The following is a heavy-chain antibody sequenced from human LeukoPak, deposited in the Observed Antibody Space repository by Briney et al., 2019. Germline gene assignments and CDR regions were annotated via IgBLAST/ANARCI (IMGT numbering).Heavy chain of an antibody. Sequence: ASVKVSCKASGYTFTGYYMHWVRQAPGQGLEWMGWINPNSGGTNYAQKFQGRVTMTRDTSISTAYMELSSLRSEDTAVYYCARGGDFWSGYSIDYWGQGTLVTVSS. CDR2: INPNSGGT. V-gene: IGHV1-2*02. D-gene: IGHD3-3*01. J-gene: IGHJ4*02. CDR1: GYTFTGYY. CDR3: ARGGDFWSGYSIDY.